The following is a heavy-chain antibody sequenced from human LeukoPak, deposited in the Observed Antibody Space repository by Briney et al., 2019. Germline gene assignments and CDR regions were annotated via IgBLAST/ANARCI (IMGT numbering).Heavy chain of an antibody. CDR1: GYTFSSYA. CDR2: ISYDGSNK. D-gene: IGHD7-27*01. V-gene: IGHV3-30-3*01. Sequence: GGSLRLSCAASGYTFSSYAMHWVRQAPGKGLEWVAVISYDGSNKYYADSVKGRFTISRDNSKNTLYLQMNSLRAEDTAVYYCAKDGGLWVSAHWGDSWGRGTLVTVSS. CDR3: AKDGGLWVSAHWGDS. J-gene: IGHJ4*02.